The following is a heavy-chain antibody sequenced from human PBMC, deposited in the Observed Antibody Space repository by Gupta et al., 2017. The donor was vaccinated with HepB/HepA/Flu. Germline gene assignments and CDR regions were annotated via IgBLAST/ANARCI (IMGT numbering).Heavy chain of an antibody. J-gene: IGHJ5*02. CDR3: ARDRRVDYNNYGWFDP. CDR2: IKQDGSEK. Sequence: EVQLVESGGGLVQPGGSLRLSCAAPGFTFSDYWMSWVRQAPGKGLEWVAYIKQDGSEKYYVDSVKGRFTISRDNAKNSLYLQMNSLRAEDTAVYYCARDRRVDYNNYGWFDPWGLGTLVTVSS. V-gene: IGHV3-7*01. D-gene: IGHD4-11*01. CDR1: GFTFSDYW.